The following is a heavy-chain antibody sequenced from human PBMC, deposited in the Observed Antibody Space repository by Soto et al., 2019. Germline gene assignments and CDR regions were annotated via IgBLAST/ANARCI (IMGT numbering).Heavy chain of an antibody. J-gene: IGHJ4*02. D-gene: IGHD3-3*01. CDR3: AKDSYSDFWSGHYYYFDF. V-gene: IGHV3-23*01. CDR1: RFPFSTFA. CDR2: ISGGGANT. Sequence: PGGARRLSCSASRFPFSTFAMSLVRRAPGKGREWVAAISGGGANTYYADSVKGRFTISRDNSKNTLYLQMDSLRAEDTAIYFCAKDSYSDFWSGHYYYFDFWGQGTLVTVSS.